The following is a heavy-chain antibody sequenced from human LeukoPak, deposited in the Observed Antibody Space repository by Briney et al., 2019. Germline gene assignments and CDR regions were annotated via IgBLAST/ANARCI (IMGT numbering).Heavy chain of an antibody. D-gene: IGHD3-10*01. CDR3: AKNYGSGSYCHY. J-gene: IGHJ4*02. V-gene: IGHV3-30*18. Sequence: PGGSLRLSCAASGFTFSSYGMHWVRQAPGKGLEWVAVTSYDGSNKYYADSVKGRFTISRDNSKNTLYLQMNSLRAEDTAVYYCAKNYGSGSYCHYWGQGTLVTVSS. CDR2: TSYDGSNK. CDR1: GFTFSSYG.